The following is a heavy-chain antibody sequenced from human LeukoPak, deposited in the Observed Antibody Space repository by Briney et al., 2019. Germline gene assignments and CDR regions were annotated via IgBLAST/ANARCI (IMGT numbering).Heavy chain of an antibody. D-gene: IGHD2-2*01. CDR2: IDPSDSYT. Sequence: XXMISCKXSGSSFTSYWISGVRQLPGKGLEWXGXIDPSDSYTNYSPSFQGHVTISADKSISTAYLQWSSLKASDTAMYYCARQDCSSTSCYYYFDYWGQGTLDTVSS. V-gene: IGHV5-10-1*01. CDR3: ARQDCSSTSCYYYFDY. J-gene: IGHJ4*02. CDR1: GSSFTSYW.